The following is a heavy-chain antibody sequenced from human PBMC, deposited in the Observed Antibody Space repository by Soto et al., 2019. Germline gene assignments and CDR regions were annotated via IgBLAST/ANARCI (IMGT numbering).Heavy chain of an antibody. J-gene: IGHJ4*02. D-gene: IGHD3-10*01. CDR1: GGSFSGYY. CDR3: ASSLVEVRGVIYY. V-gene: IGHV4-34*01. Sequence: PSETLSLTCAVYGGSFSGYYWSWIRQPPGKGLEWIGEINHSESTNYNPSLKSRVTISVDTSKNQFSLKLSSVTAADTAMYYCASSLVEVRGVIYYWGQGTLVTVSS. CDR2: INHSEST.